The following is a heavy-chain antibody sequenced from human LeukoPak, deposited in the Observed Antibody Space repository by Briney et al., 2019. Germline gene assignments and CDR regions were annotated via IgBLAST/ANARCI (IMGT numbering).Heavy chain of an antibody. CDR2: INPNSGGT. CDR1: GYTFTGYY. V-gene: IGHV1-2*02. CDR3: ARVRRIKGVEMATIVFDY. D-gene: IGHD5-24*01. Sequence: GASVKVSCKASGYTFTGYYMHWVRQAPGQGLEWMGWINPNSGGTNYAQKFQGRVTMTRDTSISTAYMELSRLRSDDTAVYYCARVRRIKGVEMATIVFDYWGQGTLVTVSS. J-gene: IGHJ4*02.